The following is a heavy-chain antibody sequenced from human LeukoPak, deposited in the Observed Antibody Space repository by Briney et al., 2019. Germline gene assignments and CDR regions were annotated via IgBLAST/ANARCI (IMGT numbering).Heavy chain of an antibody. Sequence: GGSLRLSCAASGFTVSSNYMSWVRQAPGKGLEWVSVIYSGGSTYYADSVKGRFTISRDNSKNTLYLQMNSLRAEDTAVYYCARDRLYEDTAMDYYYYMDVWGKGTTVTVSS. CDR1: GFTVSSNY. CDR3: ARDRLYEDTAMDYYYYMDV. J-gene: IGHJ6*03. D-gene: IGHD5-18*01. V-gene: IGHV3-53*01. CDR2: IYSGGST.